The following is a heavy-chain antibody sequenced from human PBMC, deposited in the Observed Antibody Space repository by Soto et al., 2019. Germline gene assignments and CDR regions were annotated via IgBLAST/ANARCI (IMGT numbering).Heavy chain of an antibody. J-gene: IGHJ4*02. V-gene: IGHV3-23*01. CDR3: ATHMYSSSWSPFDY. CDR2: ISGSGGST. Sequence: PGGSLRLSCAASGFTFSSYAMSWVRQAPGKGLEWVSAISGSGGSTYYADSVKGRFTISRDNSKNTLYLQMNSLRAEDTAVYYCATHMYSSSWSPFDYWGQGTLVTVSS. D-gene: IGHD6-13*01. CDR1: GFTFSSYA.